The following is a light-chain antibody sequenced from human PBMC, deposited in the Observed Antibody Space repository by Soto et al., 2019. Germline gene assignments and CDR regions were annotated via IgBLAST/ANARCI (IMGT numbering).Light chain of an antibody. Sequence: SYELTQPPSVSVSPGQTGRITCSGDALPKQYAYWYQQKPGQAPVLVIYKDTERPSGIPERFSGSSSGTTVTLTISGVQAEDEADYYCQSTDSSGTYPDVVFGGGTKLTVL. J-gene: IGLJ2*01. V-gene: IGLV3-25*03. CDR1: ALPKQY. CDR2: KDT. CDR3: QSTDSSGTYPDVV.